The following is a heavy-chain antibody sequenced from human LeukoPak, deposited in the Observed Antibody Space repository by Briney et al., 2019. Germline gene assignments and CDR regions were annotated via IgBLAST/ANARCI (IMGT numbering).Heavy chain of an antibody. Sequence: GGSLRLSCAASGFTFSSYWMSWVRQAPGKGLEWVANIKQDGSEKYYVDSVKGRFTISRDNAKNSLYLQMNSLRAEDTAVYYCARDKPIAVVPRPFDIWGQGTMVTVSS. CDR1: GFTFSSYW. D-gene: IGHD6-19*01. CDR2: IKQDGSEK. V-gene: IGHV3-7*01. CDR3: ARDKPIAVVPRPFDI. J-gene: IGHJ3*02.